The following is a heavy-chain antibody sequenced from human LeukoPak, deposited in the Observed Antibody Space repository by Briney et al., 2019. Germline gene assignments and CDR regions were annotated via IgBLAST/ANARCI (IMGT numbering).Heavy chain of an antibody. CDR1: GGTFSSYA. CDR3: ARDFAPGSYCSGGSCYSNSAWFDP. V-gene: IGHV1-69*04. Sequence: GSSVKVSCKASGGTFSSYAISWVRQAPGQGLEWMGRIIPILGIANYAQKFQGRVTITADKSTSTAYMELSSLRSEDTAVYYCARDFAPGSYCSGGSCYSNSAWFDPWGQGSLVTVCS. CDR2: IIPILGIA. J-gene: IGHJ5*02. D-gene: IGHD2-15*01.